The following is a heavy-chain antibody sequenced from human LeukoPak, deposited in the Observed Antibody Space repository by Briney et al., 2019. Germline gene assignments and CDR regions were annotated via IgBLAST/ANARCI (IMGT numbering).Heavy chain of an antibody. D-gene: IGHD2-8*01. CDR3: ARGADGVSSNSRGWFDP. Sequence: GGSLRLSCAASGFTFSRHSMNWVRQAPGKGLEWVSSISTSSIYIYYADSLKGRFTISRDNAKNSLYLQMNSLGAEDTAVYYCARGADGVSSNSRGWFDPWGQGTLVTVSS. CDR2: ISTSSIYI. CDR1: GFTFSRHS. V-gene: IGHV3-21*01. J-gene: IGHJ5*02.